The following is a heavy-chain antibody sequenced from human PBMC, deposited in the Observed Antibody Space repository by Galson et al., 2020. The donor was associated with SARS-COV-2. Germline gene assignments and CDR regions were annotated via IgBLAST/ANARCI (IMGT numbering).Heavy chain of an antibody. CDR1: GFNFNEYW. D-gene: IGHD3-10*01. CDR3: ARDPGSREYSFDF. CDR2: INDDGSEG. J-gene: IGHJ4*02. V-gene: IGHV3-7*01. Sequence: GGSLRLSCIASGFNFNEYWMSWVRQAPGRGLEWVANINDDGSEGYYVDSVKGRLTISRDNANNALYLQMDALGADDTAVYYCARDPGSREYSFDFWGQGTRVTVSS.